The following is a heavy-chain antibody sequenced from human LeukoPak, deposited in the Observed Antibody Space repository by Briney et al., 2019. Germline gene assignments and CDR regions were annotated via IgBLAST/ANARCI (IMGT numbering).Heavy chain of an antibody. V-gene: IGHV3-74*01. CDR1: KFTFSDSW. CDR2: INIDGSAT. D-gene: IGHD6-19*01. J-gene: IGHJ4*02. CDR3: AKPAISSRGWYYDY. Sequence: GGSLRLSCVASKFTFSDSWMHWVRQTPGKGLLWVSRINIDGSATNYADSVKGRFTISRDNAKNTLYLQMNSLRAEDTAVYYCAKPAISSRGWYYDYWGQGTLVTVSS.